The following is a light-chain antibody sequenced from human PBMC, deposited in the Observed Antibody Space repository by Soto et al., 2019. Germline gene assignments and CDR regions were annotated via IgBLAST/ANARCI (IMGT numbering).Light chain of an antibody. CDR1: SSDVGGYNS. CDR2: DVT. Sequence: QSVLTQPPSASGSPGQSVTISCTGASSDVGGYNSVSWYQQHPGKAPKVIIYDVTKRPSGVPDRFSGSKSGNTASLTVSGLEAEDDADYYCSSYAGSNNVLFGGGTKVTVL. CDR3: SSYAGSNNVL. J-gene: IGLJ3*02. V-gene: IGLV2-8*01.